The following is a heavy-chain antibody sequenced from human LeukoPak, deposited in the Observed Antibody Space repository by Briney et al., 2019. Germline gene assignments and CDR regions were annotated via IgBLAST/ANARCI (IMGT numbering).Heavy chain of an antibody. Sequence: GGSLRLSCAASGFTFSSYGMSWVRQAPGKGLEWVSAISGSGGSRYYADSVKGRFTISRDNSKNTLYLQMNSLRAEDTAIYYCAKKYSTGLDPWGQGTLVTVSS. J-gene: IGHJ5*02. CDR2: ISGSGGSR. V-gene: IGHV3-23*01. D-gene: IGHD1-26*01. CDR3: AKKYSTGLDP. CDR1: GFTFSSYG.